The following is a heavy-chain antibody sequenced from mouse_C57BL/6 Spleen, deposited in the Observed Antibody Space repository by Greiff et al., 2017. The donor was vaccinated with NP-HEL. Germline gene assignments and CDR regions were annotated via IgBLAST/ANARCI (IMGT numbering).Heavy chain of an antibody. Sequence: QVQLQQSGAELVRPGASVTLSCKASGYTFTDYEMHWVKQTPVHGLEWIGAIDPDTGGTAYNQKFKGKAILTADKSSSTAYMELRSLTSEDSAVYYCTRSYDGYYYFDYWGQGTTLTVSS. V-gene: IGHV1-15*01. CDR1: GYTFTDYE. J-gene: IGHJ2*01. D-gene: IGHD2-3*01. CDR2: IDPDTGGT. CDR3: TRSYDGYYYFDY.